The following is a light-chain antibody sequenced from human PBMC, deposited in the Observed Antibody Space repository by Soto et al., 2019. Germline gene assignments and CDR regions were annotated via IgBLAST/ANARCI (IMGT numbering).Light chain of an antibody. CDR2: GAS. CDR1: QSVSSSY. CDR3: QQYGSSRTWT. J-gene: IGKJ1*01. Sequence: EIVLTQSPGTLSLSPGERVTLSCRASQSVSSSYLAWYQQKPGQAPRLLIYGASSRATGIPDRFSGSGSGTDFTLTISRLEPEDFAVYYCQQYGSSRTWTFGQGTKVEI. V-gene: IGKV3-20*01.